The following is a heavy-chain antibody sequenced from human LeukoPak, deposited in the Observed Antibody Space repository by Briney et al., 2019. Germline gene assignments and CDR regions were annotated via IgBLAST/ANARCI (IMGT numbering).Heavy chain of an antibody. Sequence: GASVKVSRKASGGTFSSYAISWVRQAPGQGLEWMGGIIPIFGTANYAQKFQGRVTITADESTSTAYMELSSLRSEDTAVYYCARGNSSSYYYYGMDVWGQGTTVTVSS. D-gene: IGHD6-6*01. J-gene: IGHJ6*02. CDR1: GGTFSSYA. V-gene: IGHV1-69*13. CDR3: ARGNSSSYYYYGMDV. CDR2: IIPIFGTA.